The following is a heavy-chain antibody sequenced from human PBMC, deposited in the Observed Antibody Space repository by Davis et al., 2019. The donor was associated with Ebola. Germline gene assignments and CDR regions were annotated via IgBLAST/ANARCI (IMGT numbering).Heavy chain of an antibody. CDR1: GFTFSSYS. V-gene: IGHV3-21*01. D-gene: IGHD3-22*01. J-gene: IGHJ4*02. CDR2: ISSSSSYI. CDR3: ARDLNYYDSSGYYYVIDY. Sequence: PGGSLRLSCAASGFTFSSYSMNWVRQAPGKGLEWVSSISSSSSYIYYADSVKGRFTISRDNSKNTLYLQMNSLRAEDTAVYYCARDLNYYDSSGYYYVIDYWGQGTLVTVSS.